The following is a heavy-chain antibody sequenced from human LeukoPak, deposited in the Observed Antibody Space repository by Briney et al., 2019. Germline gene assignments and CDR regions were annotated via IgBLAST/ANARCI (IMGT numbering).Heavy chain of an antibody. Sequence: GGSLRLSCAASGFTFSSYAMHWVRQAPGKGLEYVSAISSNGGITYYANSVKGRFTISRDNSKNTLYLQMGSLRAEDMAVYYCARDFGGWYYFDYWGQGTLITVSS. D-gene: IGHD6-19*01. CDR2: ISSNGGIT. CDR3: ARDFGGWYYFDY. CDR1: GFTFSSYA. V-gene: IGHV3-64*01. J-gene: IGHJ4*02.